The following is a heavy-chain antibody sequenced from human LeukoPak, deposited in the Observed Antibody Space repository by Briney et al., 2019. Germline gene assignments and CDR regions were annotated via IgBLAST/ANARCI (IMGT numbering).Heavy chain of an antibody. V-gene: IGHV1-18*01. CDR1: GYSFTSYG. Sequence: ASVKVSFKASGYSFTSYGVSWVRQAPGQGPEWMGWMSAYKCNTNYAQNHQARVTLTTNTSTSTAYIELRSLRSDVTAVYYSARDSYGCSGYYGTWDCWGQGTLVTVSS. CDR3: ARDSYGCSGYYGTWDC. D-gene: IGHD3-22*01. J-gene: IGHJ4*02. CDR2: MSAYKCNT.